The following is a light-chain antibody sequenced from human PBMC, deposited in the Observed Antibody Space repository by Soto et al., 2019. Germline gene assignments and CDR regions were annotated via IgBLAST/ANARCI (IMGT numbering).Light chain of an antibody. CDR3: QQRSNWPLTT. Sequence: EIVLTQSPATLSLSPGERATLSCRASQSVSSYLAWYQQKPGQAPRLLIYDASNRATGIPARFSGSGSGTDFTLTISSLEQEDFAVYYCQQRSNWPLTTFGQGTKVEIK. J-gene: IGKJ1*01. V-gene: IGKV3-11*01. CDR1: QSVSSY. CDR2: DAS.